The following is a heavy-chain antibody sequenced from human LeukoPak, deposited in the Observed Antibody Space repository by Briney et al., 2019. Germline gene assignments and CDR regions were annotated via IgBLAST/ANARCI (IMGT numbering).Heavy chain of an antibody. Sequence: GGSLRLSCAASGFTFSSYSMHWVRQAPGKGLEWISYISTSSSTIYYADSVKGRFTISRDNAKSSLSLQMNSLKVEDTAVYYCARSDCSVGSCKEGGGYWGQGTQVTVSP. CDR2: ISTSSSTI. CDR3: ARSDCSVGSCKEGGGY. J-gene: IGHJ4*02. D-gene: IGHD2-15*01. CDR1: GFTFSSYS. V-gene: IGHV3-48*01.